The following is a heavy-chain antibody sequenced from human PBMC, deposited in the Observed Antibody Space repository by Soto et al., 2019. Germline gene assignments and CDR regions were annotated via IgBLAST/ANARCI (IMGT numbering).Heavy chain of an antibody. CDR1: GGSFSGYY. J-gene: IGHJ4*02. CDR3: AAYLRAGTRGGDY. Sequence: PSETLSLTCAVYGGSFSGYYWSWIRQPPGKGLEWIGEINHSGSTNYNPSLKSRVTISVDTSKNQFFLKLSSVTAADTAVYYCAAYLRAGTRGGDYWGQGTLVTVSS. V-gene: IGHV4-34*01. CDR2: INHSGST. D-gene: IGHD6-13*01.